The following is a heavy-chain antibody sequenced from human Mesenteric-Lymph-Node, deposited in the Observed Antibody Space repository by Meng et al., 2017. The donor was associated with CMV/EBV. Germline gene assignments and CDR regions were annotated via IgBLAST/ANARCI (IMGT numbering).Heavy chain of an antibody. J-gene: IGHJ6*02. CDR2: IGANSDFR. V-gene: IGHV3-21*06. CDR1: GFHFSSFS. Sequence: GESLKISCAASGFHFSSFSMNWVRQAPGKGLEWVSSIGANSDFRHYADSVEGRFTISRDNAENSLYLEMNGLRAEDTAVYFCAKDRVEEDYYHYYGMDVWGQGTTVTVSS. D-gene: IGHD1-1*01. CDR3: AKDRVEEDYYHYYGMDV.